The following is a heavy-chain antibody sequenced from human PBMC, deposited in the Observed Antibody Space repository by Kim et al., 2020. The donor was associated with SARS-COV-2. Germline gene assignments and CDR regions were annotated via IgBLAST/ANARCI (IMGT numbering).Heavy chain of an antibody. CDR3: ARVWSSNYYDSSGYPYYFDY. J-gene: IGHJ4*02. CDR2: IYYSGST. D-gene: IGHD3-22*01. V-gene: IGHV4-59*01. Sequence: SETLSLTCTVSGGSISSYYWSWIRQPPGKGLEWIGYIYYSGSTNYNPSLKSRVNISVHTSKNQFSLKLSSVTAADTAVYYCARVWSSNYYDSSGYPYYFDYWGQGTLVTVSS. CDR1: GGSISSYY.